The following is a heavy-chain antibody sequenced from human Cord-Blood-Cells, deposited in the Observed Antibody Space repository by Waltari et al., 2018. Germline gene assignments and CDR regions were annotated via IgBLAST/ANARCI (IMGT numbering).Heavy chain of an antibody. CDR1: GGSISSSSYY. CDR3: ARHPSSWWGGIEWYFDL. V-gene: IGHV4-39*01. Sequence: QLQLQESGPGLVKPSETLSLTCTVSGGSISSSSYYWGWMRQPPGRGLEGIGSIYYSGSTHYNPSLKSRVNISVDTSKNQFSLKLSSVTAADTAVYYCARHPSSWWGGIEWYFDLWGRGTLVTVSS. J-gene: IGHJ2*01. D-gene: IGHD2-15*01. CDR2: IYYSGST.